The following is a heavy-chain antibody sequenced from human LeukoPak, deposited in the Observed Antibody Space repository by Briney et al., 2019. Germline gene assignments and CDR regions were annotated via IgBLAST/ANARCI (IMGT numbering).Heavy chain of an antibody. V-gene: IGHV4-34*01. CDR2: INHSGST. J-gene: IGHJ4*02. D-gene: IGHD5-24*01. Sequence: SETLSLTCAVYGGSFSGYYWSWIRQPPGKGLEWIGEINHSGSTNYNPSLKSRVTISVDTSKNQFSLKLSSVTAADTAVYYCAFGDGYNPAWDYWGQGTLVTVSS. CDR3: AFGDGYNPAWDY. CDR1: GGSFSGYY.